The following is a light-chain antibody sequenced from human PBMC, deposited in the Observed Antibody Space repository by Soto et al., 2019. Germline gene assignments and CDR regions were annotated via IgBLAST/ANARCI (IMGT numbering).Light chain of an antibody. V-gene: IGKV3-15*01. CDR3: QQYNNWPPRIT. J-gene: IGKJ5*01. CDR1: QSVSSN. CDR2: GAS. Sequence: EIVMTQSPATLSVSPVERSTLSCSAIQSVSSNLAWYQQKPGQAPRLLIYGASTRATGIPARFSGSGSGTEFTLTISSLQSEDFAVYYCQQYNNWPPRITFGQGTRLEIK.